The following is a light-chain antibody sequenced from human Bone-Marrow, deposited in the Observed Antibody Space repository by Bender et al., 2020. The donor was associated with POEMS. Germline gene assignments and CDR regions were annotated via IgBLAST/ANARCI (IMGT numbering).Light chain of an antibody. CDR3: SSYTDARTLV. Sequence: QSALTQPASVSGSPGQSIPISCTGTRSDVGEYNFVSWYQQYPGKVPKVMIYEVRNRPSGISSRFSGSKSGNTASLTISGLQPEDEADYYCSSYTDARTLVFGTGTKVTVL. CDR1: RSDVGEYNF. V-gene: IGLV2-14*01. CDR2: EVR. J-gene: IGLJ1*01.